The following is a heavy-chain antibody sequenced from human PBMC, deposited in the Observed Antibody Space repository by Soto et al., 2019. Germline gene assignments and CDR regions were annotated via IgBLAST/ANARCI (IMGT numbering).Heavy chain of an antibody. Sequence: QVQLQESGPGLVKPSETLSLTCTVSGGSISSYYWTWIRQPPGKGLEWIGFIYNSGSTHYNPSLRRRVTISVDTAKNQFSLKLRSVTAADTAVYYWASMGYHYGSGSYPLDYWGQGTLVTVSS. J-gene: IGHJ4*02. CDR3: ASMGYHYGSGSYPLDY. D-gene: IGHD3-10*01. CDR1: GGSISSYY. V-gene: IGHV4-59*08. CDR2: IYNSGST.